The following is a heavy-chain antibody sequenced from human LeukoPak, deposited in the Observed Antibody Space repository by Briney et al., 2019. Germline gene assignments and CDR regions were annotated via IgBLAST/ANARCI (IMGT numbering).Heavy chain of an antibody. D-gene: IGHD5-24*01. Sequence: PGGSLRLSCAASGFTFSSYGMHWVRQAPGKGLEWVAVIWYDGSNKYYADSVKGRFTISRDNSKNTLYLQMNSLRAEDTAVYYCAKDLRELGYKSPGAFDIWGQGTMVTVSS. V-gene: IGHV3-33*06. CDR2: IWYDGSNK. CDR1: GFTFSSYG. J-gene: IGHJ3*02. CDR3: AKDLRELGYKSPGAFDI.